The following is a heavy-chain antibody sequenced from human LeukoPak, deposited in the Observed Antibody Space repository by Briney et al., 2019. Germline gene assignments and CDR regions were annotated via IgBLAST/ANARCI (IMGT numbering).Heavy chain of an antibody. CDR2: IYYSGST. CDR3: ARGTVGYDILTGYYPSYYFDY. Sequence: SETLSLTCTVSGGSISSYYWSWIRQPPGKGLEWIGYIYYSGSTNYNPSLKSRVTISVDTSKNQFSLKLSSVTAADTAVYYCARGTVGYDILTGYYPSYYFDYWGQGTLATVSS. CDR1: GGSISSYY. D-gene: IGHD3-9*01. J-gene: IGHJ4*02. V-gene: IGHV4-59*01.